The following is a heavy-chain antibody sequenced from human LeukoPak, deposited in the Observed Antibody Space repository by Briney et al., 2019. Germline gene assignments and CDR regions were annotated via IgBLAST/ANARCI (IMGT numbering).Heavy chain of an antibody. J-gene: IGHJ6*02. D-gene: IGHD2-2*01. Sequence: ASVKVSCKASGYTFTSYGISWVRQAPGQGLEWMVWISAYNGNTNYAQKLQGRVTMTTDTSTSTAYMELRSLRSDDTAVYYCARDGSRIVVVPAAEYYYYYYGMDVWGQGTTVTVSS. V-gene: IGHV1-18*01. CDR1: GYTFTSYG. CDR2: ISAYNGNT. CDR3: ARDGSRIVVVPAAEYYYYYYGMDV.